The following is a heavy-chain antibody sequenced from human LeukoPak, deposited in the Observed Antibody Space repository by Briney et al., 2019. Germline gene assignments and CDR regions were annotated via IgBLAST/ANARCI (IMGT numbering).Heavy chain of an antibody. CDR3: AKGVRSGSYVWFSY. CDR2: ISGSGGST. J-gene: IGHJ4*02. CDR1: GFTFSSYA. Sequence: GGSLRLSCAASGFTFSSYAMGWVRQAPGKGLEWVSAISGSGGSTYYADSVKGRFTISRDNSKNTLYLQMNSLRAEDTAVYYCAKGVRSGSYVWFSYWGQGTLVTVSS. D-gene: IGHD1-26*01. V-gene: IGHV3-23*01.